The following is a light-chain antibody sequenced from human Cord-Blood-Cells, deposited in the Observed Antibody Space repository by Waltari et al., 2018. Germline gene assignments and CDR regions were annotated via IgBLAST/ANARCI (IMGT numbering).Light chain of an antibody. V-gene: IGKV3D-15*01. Sequence: EIVMTQSPATLSVSPGERATFSCRASQSVSSNLAWYQQKPGQAPRLLIYGASTRATGIPARFSGRGSGTEFTLTISRLQSEDFAVYYCQQYNNWPLTFGGGTKVEIK. J-gene: IGKJ4*01. CDR1: QSVSSN. CDR2: GAS. CDR3: QQYNNWPLT.